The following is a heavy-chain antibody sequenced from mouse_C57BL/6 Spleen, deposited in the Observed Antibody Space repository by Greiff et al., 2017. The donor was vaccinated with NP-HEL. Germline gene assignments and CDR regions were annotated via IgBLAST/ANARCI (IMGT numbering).Heavy chain of an antibody. D-gene: IGHD1-1*01. CDR1: GFNIKDYY. J-gene: IGHJ2*01. Sequence: VQLKESGAELVKPGASVNLSCTASGFNIKDYYMHWVKQRTEQGLEWIGRIDPEDGETKYAPKFQGKATITADTSSNTAYLQLSSLTSEDTAVDYCASYYGSSQYYFDYWGKGTTLTVSS. CDR2: IDPEDGET. CDR3: ASYYGSSQYYFDY. V-gene: IGHV14-2*01.